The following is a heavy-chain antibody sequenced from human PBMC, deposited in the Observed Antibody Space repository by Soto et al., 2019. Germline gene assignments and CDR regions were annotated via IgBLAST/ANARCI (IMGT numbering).Heavy chain of an antibody. CDR1: GFAFDTYG. V-gene: IGHV3-30*18. J-gene: IGHJ6*02. CDR2: MSYDGSKI. Sequence: GGSLRLSCEASGFAFDTYGMHWIRQGAGQGLEWVATMSYDGSKIYYRDSVRGRFSISRDDSKRTLYLQMNSLRAEDTAVYYCAKDRDPYYYYYLMDVWGQGTTVTVSS. CDR3: AKDRDPYYYYYLMDV.